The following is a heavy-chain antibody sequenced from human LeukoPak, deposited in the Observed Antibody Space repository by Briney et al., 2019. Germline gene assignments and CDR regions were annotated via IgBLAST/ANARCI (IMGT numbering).Heavy chain of an antibody. CDR3: ARLLKGWFDP. V-gene: IGHV4-59*08. CDR2: IYYSGST. J-gene: IGHJ5*02. Sequence: GSLRLSCAASGFTFSSYSMNWVRQAPGKGLEWIGYIYYSGSTNYNPSLKSRVTISVDTSKNQFSLKLSSVTAADTAVYYCARLLKGWFDPWGQGTLVTVSS. CDR1: GFTFSSYS. D-gene: IGHD2/OR15-2a*01.